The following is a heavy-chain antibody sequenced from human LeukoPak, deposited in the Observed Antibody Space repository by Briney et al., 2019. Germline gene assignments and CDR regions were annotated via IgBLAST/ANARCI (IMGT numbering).Heavy chain of an antibody. V-gene: IGHV4-59*01. Sequence: PSETLSLTCTVSGGSISSYYWSWIRQPPGKGLEWIGYIFYTVKTKYNPSLGSRVTISVDTSKNQFSLKLTSVTAADTAMYHCATTTDDGHSDYWGQGTLVTVSS. J-gene: IGHJ4*02. CDR3: ATTTDDGHSDY. D-gene: IGHD1-1*01. CDR1: GGSISSYY. CDR2: IFYTVKT.